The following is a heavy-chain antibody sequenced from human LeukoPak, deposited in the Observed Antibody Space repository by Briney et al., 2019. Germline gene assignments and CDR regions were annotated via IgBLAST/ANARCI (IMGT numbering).Heavy chain of an antibody. V-gene: IGHV3-23*01. Sequence: GGSLRLSCAASGFTFSSYAMGWVRQAPGKGLEWVSAISGSGGSTYYADSVKGRFTISRDNSKNTLYLQMNSLRAEDTAVYYCAKDHYDFWSGYPYYFDYWGQGTLVTVSS. CDR1: GFTFSSYA. CDR2: ISGSGGST. CDR3: AKDHYDFWSGYPYYFDY. D-gene: IGHD3-3*01. J-gene: IGHJ4*02.